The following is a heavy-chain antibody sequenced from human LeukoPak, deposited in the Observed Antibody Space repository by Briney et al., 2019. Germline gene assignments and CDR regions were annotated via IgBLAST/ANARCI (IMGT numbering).Heavy chain of an antibody. CDR2: IYTSGST. V-gene: IGHV4-4*07. D-gene: IGHD6-19*01. CDR1: GGSISSYY. CDR3: ARAIRRSVVAGTYYYYYGMDV. Sequence: SDTLSLTCTVSGGSISSYYRSWVRQAAGKGLEWIGRIYTSGSTTYNPSLMRRVTMSVDTSKKRFSLKLSSVTVADTAVYYCARAIRRSVVAGTYYYYYGMDVWGQGTTVTVSS. J-gene: IGHJ6*02.